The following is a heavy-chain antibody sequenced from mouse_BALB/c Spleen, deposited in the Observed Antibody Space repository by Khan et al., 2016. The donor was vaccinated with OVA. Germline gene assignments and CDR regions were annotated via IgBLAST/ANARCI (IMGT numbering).Heavy chain of an antibody. CDR2: ISYCGST. CDR3: ARKNYYGYAVDY. CDR1: GYSITTNYA. V-gene: IGHV3-2*02. J-gene: IGHJ4*01. Sequence: EVELVESGPGLVKPSQSLSLTCTVTGYSITTNYAWDWIRQFPGNKLEWMGYISYCGSTSYNPSLKSRISITRDTSKNQFFLQLNSVTTEDTATYYCARKNYYGYAVDYWGQGTSVTVSS. D-gene: IGHD1-1*01.